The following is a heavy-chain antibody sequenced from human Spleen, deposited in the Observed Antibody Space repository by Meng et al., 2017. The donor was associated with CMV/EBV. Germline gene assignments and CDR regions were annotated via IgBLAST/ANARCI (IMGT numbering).Heavy chain of an antibody. CDR3: AKDPIAVAGVVGDYGMDV. D-gene: IGHD6-19*01. J-gene: IGHJ6*02. Sequence: GESLKISCAASGFTFSSYAMSWVRQAPGKGLEWVSVIYSGGSSTYYADSVKGRFTISRDNSKNTLYLQMNSLRAEDTAVYYCAKDPIAVAGVVGDYGMDVWGQGTTVTVSS. V-gene: IGHV3-23*03. CDR1: GFTFSSYA. CDR2: IYSGGSST.